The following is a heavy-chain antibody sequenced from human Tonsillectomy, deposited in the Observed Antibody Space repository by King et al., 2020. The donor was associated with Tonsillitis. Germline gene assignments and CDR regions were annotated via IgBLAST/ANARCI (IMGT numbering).Heavy chain of an antibody. J-gene: IGHJ5*02. Sequence: VQLQQWGAGLLKPSETLSLTCAVYGGSFSGYYWSWIRQPPGKGLEWIGEINHSGSTNYNPSLKSRVTISGDTSKNQFSLKLSSVTAADTAVYYCARGLRITMIVVVNDWFDPWGQGTLVTVSS. V-gene: IGHV4-34*01. CDR2: INHSGST. D-gene: IGHD3-22*01. CDR3: ARGLRITMIVVVNDWFDP. CDR1: GGSFSGYY.